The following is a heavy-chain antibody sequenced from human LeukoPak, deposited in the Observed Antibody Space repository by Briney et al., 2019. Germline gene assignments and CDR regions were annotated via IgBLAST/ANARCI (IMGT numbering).Heavy chain of an antibody. D-gene: IGHD3-22*01. CDR1: GGTFSSYA. CDR3: ARAPTYYDSSFDF. V-gene: IGHV1-69*06. Sequence: SVKVSCKASGGTFSSYAISWVRQAPGQGLEWMGGIIPIFGTANYAQKFQGRVTITADKSTSTAYMELSSLRSEDTAVYYCARAPTYYDSSFDFWGQGTLVTVSS. J-gene: IGHJ4*02. CDR2: IIPIFGTA.